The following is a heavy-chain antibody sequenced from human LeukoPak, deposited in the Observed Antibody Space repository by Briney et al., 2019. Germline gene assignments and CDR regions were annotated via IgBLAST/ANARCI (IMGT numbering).Heavy chain of an antibody. D-gene: IGHD3-16*01. CDR2: IYYSGST. CDR3: ARDNVMITFGTRYYYYGMDV. CDR1: GGSISSGGYY. Sequence: PSQTLSLTCTVSGGSISSGGYYWSWIRQHPGKGLEWIGYIYYSGSTYYNPSLKSRVTISVDTSKNQFSLKLSSVTAADTAVYYCARDNVMITFGTRYYYYGMDVWGQGTTVTVSS. J-gene: IGHJ6*02. V-gene: IGHV4-31*03.